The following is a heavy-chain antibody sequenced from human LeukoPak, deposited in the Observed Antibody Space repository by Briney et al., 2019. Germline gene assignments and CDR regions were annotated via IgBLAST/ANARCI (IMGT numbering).Heavy chain of an antibody. CDR1: VYTFTGYY. J-gene: IGHJ4*02. CDR2: INSNSGGT. V-gene: IGHV1-2*02. CDR3: ARSRGLRWLQPLGY. D-gene: IGHD5-24*01. Sequence: ASVTASFTASVYTFTGYYMHWVRLARPQGIEWMGWINSNSGGTNYAQKSQGRVTMTRETSISTAYMELSRLRSDDTAVYYCARSRGLRWLQPLGYWGQGTLVTVSS.